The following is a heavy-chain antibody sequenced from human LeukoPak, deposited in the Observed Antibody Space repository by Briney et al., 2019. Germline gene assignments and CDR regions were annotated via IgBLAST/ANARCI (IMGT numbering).Heavy chain of an antibody. D-gene: IGHD6-13*01. V-gene: IGHV3-48*03. CDR1: GFTFSSYE. CDR2: ISSSGSTI. Sequence: GGSLRLSCAASGFTFSSYEMNWVRQAPGKGLEWVSYISSSGSTIYYADSVKGRFTISRDNSKNTKYLKMNSLRGEDTAVYYCAREGLSSLDYWGQGTLVTVSS. CDR3: AREGLSSLDY. J-gene: IGHJ4*02.